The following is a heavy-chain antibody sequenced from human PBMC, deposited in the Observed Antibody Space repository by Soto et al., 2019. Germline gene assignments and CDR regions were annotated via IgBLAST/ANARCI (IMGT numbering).Heavy chain of an antibody. CDR1: GYSFTSYW. CDR3: ARHPDSSGSYYPLYLDS. D-gene: IGHD3-22*01. CDR2: IYPGDSDT. Sequence: GESLKISCKGSGYSFTSYWIGWVRQMPGKGLEWMGIIYPGDSDTRYSTSFQGQVTISAEKSISNAYLQWSSLKASDTAMYYCARHPDSSGSYYPLYLDSWRQGTLLTVSS. J-gene: IGHJ4*02. V-gene: IGHV5-51*01.